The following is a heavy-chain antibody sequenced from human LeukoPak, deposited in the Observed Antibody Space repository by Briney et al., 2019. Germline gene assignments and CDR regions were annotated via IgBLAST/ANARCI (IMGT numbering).Heavy chain of an antibody. J-gene: IGHJ4*02. CDR3: AREFVGVSSFGSIINNGFDS. D-gene: IGHD3-3*01. CDR1: GYTLTAYP. CDR2: INHNSGAA. V-gene: IGHV1-2*02. Sequence: ASVKVSCKASGYTLTAYPMHWVRQAPGQGLEWMGWINHNSGAANYAQKFRDRVTMTRDTSISTDYMELSRLTSDDTAVYYCAREFVGVSSFGSIINNGFDSWGQGTLVTVFS.